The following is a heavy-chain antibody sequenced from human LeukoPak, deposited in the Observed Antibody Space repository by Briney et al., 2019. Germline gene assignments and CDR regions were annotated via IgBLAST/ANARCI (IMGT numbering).Heavy chain of an antibody. CDR3: AKGSLRGITMIVVPADAFDI. CDR1: GFTFSSYG. Sequence: GGSLRLSCAASGFTFSSYGMSWVRQAPGKGLEWVSAISGSGGSTYYADSVKGRFTISRDNSKNTLYLQMNSLRAEDTAVYYCAKGSLRGITMIVVPADAFDIWGQGTMVTVSS. V-gene: IGHV3-23*01. J-gene: IGHJ3*02. D-gene: IGHD3-22*01. CDR2: ISGSGGST.